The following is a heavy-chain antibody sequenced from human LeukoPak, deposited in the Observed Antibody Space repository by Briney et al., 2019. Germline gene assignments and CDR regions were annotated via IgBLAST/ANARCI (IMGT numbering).Heavy chain of an antibody. V-gene: IGHV3-20*04. J-gene: IGHJ4*02. Sequence: GGPLRLSCAASGFTFDDYGMSWVRQAPGKGLEWVSGINWNGGSTGYADSVKGRFTISRDNAKNSLYLQMNSLRAEDTALYYCARALGSGSYRGGLDYWGQGTLVTVSS. CDR3: ARALGSGSYRGGLDY. CDR2: INWNGGST. CDR1: GFTFDDYG. D-gene: IGHD3-10*01.